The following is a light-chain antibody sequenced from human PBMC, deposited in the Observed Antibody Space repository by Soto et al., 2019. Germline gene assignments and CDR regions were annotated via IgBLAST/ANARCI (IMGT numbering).Light chain of an antibody. CDR3: QQYSSFWIGT. CDR1: QSISSW. V-gene: IGKV1-5*01. J-gene: IGKJ1*01. CDR2: DAS. Sequence: DIQMTQSPSTLSASVGDRVTITCRASQSISSWLAWYQQKPGKAPKLLIYDASSLESGVPSRFSGSGSGTEFTLTISSLQPDDFATYYCQQYSSFWIGTFGQGTKVDIK.